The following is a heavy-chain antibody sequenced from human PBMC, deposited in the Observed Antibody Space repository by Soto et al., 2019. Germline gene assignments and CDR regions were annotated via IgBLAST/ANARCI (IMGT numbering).Heavy chain of an antibody. CDR2: IDPSDSYT. V-gene: IGHV5-10-1*01. Sequence: PGESLKISCQGSGYTFTGHWISWVRQMPGKGLEWMGRIDPSDSYTDYSPTVQGHVTMSADKSINTAYLQWRSLQASDTAVYYCTRHTGYDSSLDYWGQGTLVTVSS. CDR3: TRHTGYDSSLDY. D-gene: IGHD5-12*01. CDR1: GYTFTGHW. J-gene: IGHJ4*02.